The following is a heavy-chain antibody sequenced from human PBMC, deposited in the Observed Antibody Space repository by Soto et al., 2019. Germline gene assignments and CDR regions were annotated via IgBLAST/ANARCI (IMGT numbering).Heavy chain of an antibody. CDR2: IYYSGST. V-gene: IGHV4-59*01. Sequence: PSETLSLTCTVSGASITSYYWSWIRQPPGKGLEWIGYIYYSGSTNYNPSLKSRVTISVDTSKNQFSLKLSSVTAADTAVYYCARAGYDFWSGYYIRNYGMDVWGQGTTVTVSS. D-gene: IGHD3-3*01. CDR1: GASITSYY. CDR3: ARAGYDFWSGYYIRNYGMDV. J-gene: IGHJ6*02.